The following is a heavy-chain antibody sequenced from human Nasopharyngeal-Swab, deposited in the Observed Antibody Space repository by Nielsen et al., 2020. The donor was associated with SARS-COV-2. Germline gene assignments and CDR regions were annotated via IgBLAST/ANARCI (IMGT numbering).Heavy chain of an antibody. CDR3: ARGRQYYDSSAYYSGHDAFDI. CDR1: GYTFTSYA. V-gene: IGHV1-3*01. Sequence: ASVKVSCKASGYTFTSYAMHWVRQAPGQRLEWMGWINAGNSNTKYSQKFQGRVTITRDTSASTAYMDLSSLRSEDTAVCYCARGRQYYDSSAYYSGHDAFDIWGQGTKLTVSS. D-gene: IGHD3-22*01. CDR2: INAGNSNT. J-gene: IGHJ3*02.